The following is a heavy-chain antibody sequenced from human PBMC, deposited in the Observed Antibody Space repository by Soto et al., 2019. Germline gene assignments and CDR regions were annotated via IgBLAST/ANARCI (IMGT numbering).Heavy chain of an antibody. CDR3: TSQPLGGVFREDY. V-gene: IGHV4-39*01. D-gene: IGHD1-26*01. J-gene: IGHJ4*02. CDR1: GGYIDSSNYY. Sequence: SETLSLTCSVSGGYIDSSNYYWGWIRQPPGKGLEWIGSIYYSGSTYYNPSVKSRVTISVDTSKNQFSLKLSFLTAADTAVYYCTSQPLGGVFREDYWGQGTLVTVS. CDR2: IYYSGST.